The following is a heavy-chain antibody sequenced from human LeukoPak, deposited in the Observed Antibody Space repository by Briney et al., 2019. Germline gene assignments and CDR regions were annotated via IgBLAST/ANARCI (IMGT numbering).Heavy chain of an antibody. CDR1: GFTFSSYG. CDR2: ISYDGSNK. CDR3: AKGSRDFDY. D-gene: IGHD3-10*01. Sequence: LTGGSLRLSCAASGFTFSSYGMHWVRQAPGKGLEWVAVISYDGSNKYYADSVKGRFTISRDNSKNTLYLQMNSLRAEDTAVYYCAKGSRDFDYWGQGTLVTVSS. V-gene: IGHV3-30*18. J-gene: IGHJ4*02.